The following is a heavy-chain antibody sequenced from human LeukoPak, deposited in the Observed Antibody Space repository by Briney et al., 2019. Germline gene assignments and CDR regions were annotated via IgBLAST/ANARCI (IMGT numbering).Heavy chain of an antibody. J-gene: IGHJ6*03. CDR3: ASSPAGYYYYYMDV. D-gene: IGHD2-2*01. CDR2: MNAGNGNT. Sequence: ASVKVSCKASGYTFTSYAIHWVRQAPGQRLEWMGWMNAGNGNTKYSEKFQGRVTITRNTSISTAYMELSSLRSEDTAVYYCASSPAGYYYYYMDVWGKGTTVTVSS. V-gene: IGHV1-3*01. CDR1: GYTFTSYA.